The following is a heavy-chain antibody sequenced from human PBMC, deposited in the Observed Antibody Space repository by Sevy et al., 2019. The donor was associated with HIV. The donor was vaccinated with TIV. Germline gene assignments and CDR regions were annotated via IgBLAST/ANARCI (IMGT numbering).Heavy chain of an antibody. Sequence: GGSLRLSCAASGFTLSNYGMHWVRQAPGKGLEWVAVIRYDGSNKYYAHSVKGRITISRDNSKNTLYLQMNSLRAEDTAVYYCARDRLGITISAEWGGGMDVWGQGTTVTVSS. J-gene: IGHJ6*02. CDR1: GFTLSNYG. V-gene: IGHV3-33*01. D-gene: IGHD3-3*01. CDR3: ARDRLGITISAEWGGGMDV. CDR2: IRYDGSNK.